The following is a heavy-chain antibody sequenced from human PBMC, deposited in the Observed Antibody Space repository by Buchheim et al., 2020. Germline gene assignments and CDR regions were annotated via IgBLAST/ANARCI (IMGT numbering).Heavy chain of an antibody. Sequence: EVQLVESGGGLVQPGGSLRLSRAASGFTFSSYWMSWVRQAPGKGLEWVANIKQDGSEKYYVDSVKGRFTISRDNAKNSLYLQMKGLRAEDTAVYYCARARSSYSGYDDEKIAVAGVFDYWGQGTL. CDR1: GFTFSSYW. CDR2: IKQDGSEK. CDR3: ARARSSYSGYDDEKIAVAGVFDY. V-gene: IGHV3-7*01. D-gene: IGHD5-12*01. J-gene: IGHJ4*02.